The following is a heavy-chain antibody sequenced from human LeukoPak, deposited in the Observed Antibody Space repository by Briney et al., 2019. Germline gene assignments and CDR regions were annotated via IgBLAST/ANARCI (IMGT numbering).Heavy chain of an antibody. CDR3: ARQIASTGTAGFDF. D-gene: IGHD6-13*01. J-gene: IGHJ4*02. Sequence: SETLSLTCTVSGGSISSYYWSWIRQPAGKGLEWIGRIYSTGSTNYNPSLKSRVTMSVDTSKNQFSLRLRSVTAADTAVYYCARQIASTGTAGFDFWGQGALVTVSS. V-gene: IGHV4-4*07. CDR1: GGSISSYY. CDR2: IYSTGST.